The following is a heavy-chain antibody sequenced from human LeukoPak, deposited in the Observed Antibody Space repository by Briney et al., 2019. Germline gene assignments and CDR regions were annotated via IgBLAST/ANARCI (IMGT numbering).Heavy chain of an antibody. CDR3: ARDQVVGQNPGIDY. CDR2: ISAYNGNT. D-gene: IGHD2-15*01. J-gene: IGHJ4*02. Sequence: ASVKVSCKASGGTFSSYAISWVRQAPGQGLEWMGWISAYNGNTNYAQKLQGRVTMTTDTSTSTAYMELRSLRSDDTAVYYCARDQVVGQNPGIDYWGQGTLVTVSS. V-gene: IGHV1-18*01. CDR1: GGTFSSYA.